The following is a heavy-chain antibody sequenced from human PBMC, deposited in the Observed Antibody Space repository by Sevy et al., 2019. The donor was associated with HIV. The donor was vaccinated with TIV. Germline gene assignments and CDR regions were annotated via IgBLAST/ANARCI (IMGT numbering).Heavy chain of an antibody. J-gene: IGHJ6*02. CDR3: AKGGPVTNVNCYYYYGMDV. CDR2: ISWDGGST. D-gene: IGHD4-17*01. CDR1: GFTFDDYA. V-gene: IGHV3-43D*03. Sequence: GGSLRLSCAASGFTFDDYAMHWVRQAPGKGLEWVSLISWDGGSTYYADSVKGRFTISRDNSKNSLYLQMNSLRAEDTALYYCAKGGPVTNVNCYYYYGMDVWGQGTTVTVSS.